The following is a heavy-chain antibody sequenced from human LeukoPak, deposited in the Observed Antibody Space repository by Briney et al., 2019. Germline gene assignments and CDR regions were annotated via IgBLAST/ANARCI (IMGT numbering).Heavy chain of an antibody. D-gene: IGHD3-22*01. CDR1: GGSFSNYI. V-gene: IGHV1-69*13. J-gene: IGHJ3*02. CDR3: ARPTTYYYDSSAYHVDGFDI. CDR2: IIPIFGTT. Sequence: SVKVSCQASGGSFSNYIVTWLRLAPGQGLEWMGGIIPIFGTTNYAQKFQGRVTITADESTNTAYMELSSLRSEDTAVYYCARPTTYYYDSSAYHVDGFDIWGQGTIVTVSS.